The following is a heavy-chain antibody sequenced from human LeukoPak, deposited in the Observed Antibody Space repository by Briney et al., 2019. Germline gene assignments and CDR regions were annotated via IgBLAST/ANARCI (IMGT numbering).Heavy chain of an antibody. V-gene: IGHV4-59*08. Sequence: SETLSLTCTVSGGSISSYYWSWIRQPPGKGLEWTGYIYYSGSTNYNPSLKSRVTISVDTSKNQFSLKLSSVTAADTAVYYCARRHDYGDWFDPWGQGTLVTVSS. CDR3: ARRHDYGDWFDP. J-gene: IGHJ5*02. CDR1: GGSISSYY. D-gene: IGHD4-17*01. CDR2: IYYSGST.